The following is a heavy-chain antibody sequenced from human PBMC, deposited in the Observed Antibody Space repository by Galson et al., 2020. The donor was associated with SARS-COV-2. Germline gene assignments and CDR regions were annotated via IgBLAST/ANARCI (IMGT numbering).Heavy chain of an antibody. CDR1: GLPFSTYS. V-gene: IGHV3-21*01. CDR3: ARDEGIRGYNYGRLYYGMDV. D-gene: IGHD5-18*01. CDR2: ISTSSSYT. Sequence: GESLKISCAASGLPFSTYSMNWVRLAPGKGLEWVSSISTSSSYTYYVDSVKGRFSISRDNHRNSLYLQMNSLRAEDTAVYYCARDEGIRGYNYGRLYYGMDVWGQGTTVTVSS. J-gene: IGHJ6*02.